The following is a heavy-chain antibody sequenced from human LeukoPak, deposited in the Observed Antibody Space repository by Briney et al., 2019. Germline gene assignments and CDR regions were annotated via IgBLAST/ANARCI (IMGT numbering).Heavy chain of an antibody. V-gene: IGHV4-59*01. D-gene: IGHD6-19*01. CDR3: ALGSGDYFDY. Sequence: PSETLSLTCTVSGGSIRGYYWSWLRQTPGKGLERIGHIYYSGSTNYNPSLKSRVTISVDTSKNQFSLKLSSVTAADTAVYYCALGSGDYFDYWGQGTLVTVSS. J-gene: IGHJ4*02. CDR2: IYYSGST. CDR1: GGSIRGYY.